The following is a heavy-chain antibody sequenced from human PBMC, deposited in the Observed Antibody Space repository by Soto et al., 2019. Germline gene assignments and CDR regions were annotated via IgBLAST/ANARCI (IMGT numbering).Heavy chain of an antibody. V-gene: IGHV3-21*04. D-gene: IGHD2-21*02. Sequence: PGGSLRLSCAASGFTFSNSINNWVREAPGQGLEWVSSISWSSDFLYYADSVKGRVTISSDESKNTLYFQLSSLRIEDTAVYYCTRDGRGLGRLSLFEYWGQGVLVTVSS. J-gene: IGHJ4*02. CDR3: TRDGRGLGRLSLFEY. CDR1: GFTFSNSI. CDR2: ISWSSDFL.